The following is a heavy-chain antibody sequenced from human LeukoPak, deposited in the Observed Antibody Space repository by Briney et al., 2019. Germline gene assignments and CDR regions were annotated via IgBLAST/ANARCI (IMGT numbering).Heavy chain of an antibody. CDR2: INPNSGGT. V-gene: IGHV1-2*02. Sequence: GASVKVSRKASGYTFTGYYMHWVRQAPGQGLEWMGWINPNSGGTNYAQKFQGRVTMTRDTSISTAYMELSRLRSDDTAVYYCARELGGEVVPAAILFDYWGQGTLVTVSS. CDR3: ARELGGEVVPAAILFDY. CDR1: GYTFTGYY. D-gene: IGHD2-2*02. J-gene: IGHJ4*02.